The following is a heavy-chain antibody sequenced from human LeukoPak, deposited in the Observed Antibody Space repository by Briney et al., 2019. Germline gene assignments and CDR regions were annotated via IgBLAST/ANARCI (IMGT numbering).Heavy chain of an antibody. CDR1: GLTFSSYA. J-gene: IGHJ4*02. CDR3: ARDPREGWDYYDSSGYPLN. D-gene: IGHD3-22*01. CDR2: ISYDGSNK. V-gene: IGHV3-30-3*01. Sequence: GRSLRLSCAASGLTFSSYAMHWVRQAPGKGLEWVAVISYDGSNKYYADSVKGRFTISRDNSKNTLYLQMNSLRAEDTAVYYCARDPREGWDYYDSSGYPLNWGQGTLVTVSS.